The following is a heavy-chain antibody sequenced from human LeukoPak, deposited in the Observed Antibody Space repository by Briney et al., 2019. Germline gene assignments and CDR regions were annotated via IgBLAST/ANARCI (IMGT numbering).Heavy chain of an antibody. CDR2: MNPNSGNT. CDR3: ARGPTMIVVVITGTYYFDY. CDR1: GYTFTSYG. Sequence: GASVKVSCKASGYTFTSYGLSWVRQAPGQGLEWMGWMNPNSGNTGYAQKFQGRVTMTRNTSISTAYMELSSLRSEDTAVYYCARGPTMIVVVITGTYYFDYWGQGTLVTVSS. D-gene: IGHD3-22*01. J-gene: IGHJ4*02. V-gene: IGHV1-8*02.